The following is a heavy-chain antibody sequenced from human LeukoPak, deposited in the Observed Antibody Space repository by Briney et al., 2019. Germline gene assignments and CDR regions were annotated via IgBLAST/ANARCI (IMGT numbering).Heavy chain of an antibody. CDR3: ARGGGQQLANDY. CDR1: GGSISTYY. D-gene: IGHD6-13*01. V-gene: IGHV4-59*12. CDR2: IYHSGST. J-gene: IGHJ4*02. Sequence: PSETLSLTCTVSGGSISTYYWSWIRQPPGKGLEWTGYIYHSGSTYYNPSLKSRVTISVDRSKNQFSLKLSSVTAADTAVYYCARGGGQQLANDYWGQGTLVTVSS.